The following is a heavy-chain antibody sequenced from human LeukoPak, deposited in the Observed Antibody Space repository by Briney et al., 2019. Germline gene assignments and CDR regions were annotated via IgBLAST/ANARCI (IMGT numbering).Heavy chain of an antibody. J-gene: IGHJ5*02. CDR2: IHTSGTT. CDR3: VRGLTRQQPQFDP. D-gene: IGHD6-13*01. V-gene: IGHV4-4*07. CDR1: GGSLSDHS. Sequence: SETLSLTCTVSGGSLSDHSWSWLRQSTGKGLEWIGRIHTSGTTHYNPSLKSRLTISVDKAKSQISLKVNSVTAADTAMYYCVRGLTRQQPQFDPWGQGTLVTVSA.